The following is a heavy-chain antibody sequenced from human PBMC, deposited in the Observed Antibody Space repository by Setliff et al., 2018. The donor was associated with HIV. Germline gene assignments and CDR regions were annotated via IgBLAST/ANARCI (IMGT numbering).Heavy chain of an antibody. CDR1: GFPFTSFS. V-gene: IGHV3-21*05. J-gene: IGHJ6*03. Sequence: GGSLRLSCAASGFPFTSFSINWVRQAPGKGLEWVSRIYDSGDIWYADSVRGRFTISRDNTKNSLYLQMNNLRAEDTAVYYCVRVLTRDSSTTWYHYYHYMDVWGKGTTVTVSS. D-gene: IGHD6-13*01. CDR2: IYDSGDI. CDR3: VRVLTRDSSTTWYHYYHYMDV.